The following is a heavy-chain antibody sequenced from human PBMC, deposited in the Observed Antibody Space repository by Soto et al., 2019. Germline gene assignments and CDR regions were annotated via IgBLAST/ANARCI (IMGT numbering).Heavy chain of an antibody. CDR3: ARDFEGRAFDI. D-gene: IGHD3-9*01. CDR1: GFTFSSYS. V-gene: IGHV3-21*01. Sequence: GGSLRLSXAASGFTFSSYSMNWVRQAPGKGLEWVSSISSSSSYIYYADSVKGRFTISRDNAKNSLYLQMNSLRAEDTAVYYCARDFEGRAFDIWGQGTMVTVSS. J-gene: IGHJ3*02. CDR2: ISSSSSYI.